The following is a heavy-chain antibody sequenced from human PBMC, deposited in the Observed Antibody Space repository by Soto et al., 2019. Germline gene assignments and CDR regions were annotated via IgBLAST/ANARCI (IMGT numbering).Heavy chain of an antibody. Sequence: GESLKISCKGSGYKFSNYWIGWVRQMPGKGLEWMGIIYPGDSDATYSPSFQGQVTISADKSISTAYLQWSSLKASDTAMYYCARRPYYDILTGSDAFGIWGQGTMATLS. V-gene: IGHV5-51*01. CDR3: ARRPYYDILTGSDAFGI. D-gene: IGHD3-9*01. CDR1: GYKFSNYW. J-gene: IGHJ3*02. CDR2: IYPGDSDA.